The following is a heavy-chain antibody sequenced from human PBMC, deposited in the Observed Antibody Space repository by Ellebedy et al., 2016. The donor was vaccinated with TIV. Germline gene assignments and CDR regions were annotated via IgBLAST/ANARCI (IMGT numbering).Heavy chain of an antibody. Sequence: GGSLRLXCAASGFTFSNAWMNWVRQAPGKGLEWVGRIKSKTDGGTTDYAAPVKGRFTISRDDSKNTLYLQMNSLKTEDTAVYYCTTGGARYCSSTSCWDYYYYGMDVWGQGTTVTVSS. J-gene: IGHJ6*02. CDR1: GFTFSNAW. D-gene: IGHD2-2*01. V-gene: IGHV3-15*07. CDR2: IKSKTDGGTT. CDR3: TTGGARYCSSTSCWDYYYYGMDV.